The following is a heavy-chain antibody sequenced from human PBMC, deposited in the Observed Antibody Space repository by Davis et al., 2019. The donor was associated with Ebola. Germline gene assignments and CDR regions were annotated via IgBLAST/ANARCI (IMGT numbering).Heavy chain of an antibody. CDR3: AGVTYYYDSSGYYHEYFQH. D-gene: IGHD3-22*01. CDR2: INPNSGGT. Sequence: AASVKVSCKASGYTFISHDINWVRQAPGQGLEWMGRINPNSGGTNYAQKFQGRVTMTRDTSISTAYMELSRLRSDDTAVYYCAGVTYYYDSSGYYHEYFQHWGQGTLVTVSS. V-gene: IGHV1-2*06. J-gene: IGHJ1*01. CDR1: GYTFISHD.